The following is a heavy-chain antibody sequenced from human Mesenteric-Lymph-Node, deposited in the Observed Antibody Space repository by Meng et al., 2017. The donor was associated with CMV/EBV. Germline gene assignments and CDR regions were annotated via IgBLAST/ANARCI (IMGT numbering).Heavy chain of an antibody. J-gene: IGHJ4*02. V-gene: IGHV3-48*04. CDR3: ARDTSYYDSSGYPY. CDR1: GFTFSSYS. Sequence: GESLKISCAASGFTFSSYSMNWVRQAPGKGLEWVSYISSSSSTIYYADSVKGRFTISRDNAKNSLYLQMNSLRAEDTAVYYCARDTSYYDSSGYPYWGQGTLVTVS. D-gene: IGHD3-22*01. CDR2: ISSSSSTI.